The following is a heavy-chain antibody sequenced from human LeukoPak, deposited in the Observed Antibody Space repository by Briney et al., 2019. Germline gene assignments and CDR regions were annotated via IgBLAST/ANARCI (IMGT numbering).Heavy chain of an antibody. V-gene: IGHV3-74*01. CDR3: ARVYGDFDY. J-gene: IGHJ4*02. Sequence: GGSLRLSCAAPGFAFNSYWMHWVRQAPGKGLVWVSRINGDGSSTTYADSVKGRFTISRDNAKNTLFLQMNSLRAEDTAVYYCARVYGDFDYWGQGTLVTVSS. CDR2: INGDGSST. D-gene: IGHD4-17*01. CDR1: GFAFNSYW.